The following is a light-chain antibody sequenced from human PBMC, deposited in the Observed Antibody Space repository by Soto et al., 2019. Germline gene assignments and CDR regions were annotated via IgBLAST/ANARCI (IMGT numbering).Light chain of an antibody. CDR1: QGIRND. J-gene: IGKJ1*01. CDR2: AAS. V-gene: IGKV1-6*01. CDR3: LQNYIYPLT. Sequence: AIQMTQSPSSLSASVGDRVTITCRASQGIRNDLGWYQQKPGKAPKLLIYAASSLQSGVPSRFSGSGSGTDFPLTISTLQPEDFATYYCLQNYIYPLTFGKGTKVDIK.